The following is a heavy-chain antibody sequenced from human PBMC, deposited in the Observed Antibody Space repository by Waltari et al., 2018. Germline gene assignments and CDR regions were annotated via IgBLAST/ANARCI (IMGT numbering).Heavy chain of an antibody. CDR1: GYTFTSYA. V-gene: IGHV1-3*01. CDR3: ARVAGDVLRFLEWYGMDV. CDR2: INAGNGNT. J-gene: IGHJ6*02. D-gene: IGHD3-3*01. Sequence: QVQLVQSGAEVKKPGASVKVSFKASGYTFTSYAMHWVRQAPGQRLEWMGWINAGNGNTKYSQKFQGRVTITRDTSASTAYMELSSLRSEDTAVYYCARVAGDVLRFLEWYGMDVWGQGTTVTVSS.